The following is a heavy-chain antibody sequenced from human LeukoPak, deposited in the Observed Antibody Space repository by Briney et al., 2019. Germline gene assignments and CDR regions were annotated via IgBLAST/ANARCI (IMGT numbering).Heavy chain of an antibody. CDR2: VSGSGGTT. D-gene: IGHD5-18*01. CDR1: GFTFSTYA. V-gene: IGHV3-23*01. Sequence: GGSLRLSCEASGFTFSTYAMSWVRQAPGKGLEWVSAVSGSGGTTYYADSVKGRFTISRDNSKNTLYVQMNSLRAEDTAVYYCAKGRDTSSAGTGYFDYWGQGTLVTVSS. J-gene: IGHJ4*02. CDR3: AKGRDTSSAGTGYFDY.